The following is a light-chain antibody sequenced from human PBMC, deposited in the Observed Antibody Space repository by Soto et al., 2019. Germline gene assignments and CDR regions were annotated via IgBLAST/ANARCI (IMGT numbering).Light chain of an antibody. CDR2: EVS. J-gene: IGLJ2*01. Sequence: QSALTQPASVSGSPGQSITISCTGTSSDVGGYNYVSWYQQHPGKVPKTMIYEVSNRPSGVSNRFSGSKSGNTASLTISGLQAEDEADYYCSSYTSSTPLVFGGGTKLTVL. CDR1: SSDVGGYNY. V-gene: IGLV2-14*01. CDR3: SSYTSSTPLV.